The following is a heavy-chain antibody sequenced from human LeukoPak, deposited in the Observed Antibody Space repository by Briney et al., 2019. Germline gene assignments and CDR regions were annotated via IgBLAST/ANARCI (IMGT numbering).Heavy chain of an antibody. D-gene: IGHD3-3*01. Sequence: SETLSLTCTVSGGSISSGDYYWSWIRQPPGKGLEWIGYIYYSGSTYYNPSLKSRVTISVDTSKNQFSLKLSSVTAADTAVYYCARSGYYSYGMDVWGQGTTVTVSS. CDR1: GGSISSGDYY. CDR3: ARSGYYSYGMDV. J-gene: IGHJ6*02. V-gene: IGHV4-30-4*01. CDR2: IYYSGST.